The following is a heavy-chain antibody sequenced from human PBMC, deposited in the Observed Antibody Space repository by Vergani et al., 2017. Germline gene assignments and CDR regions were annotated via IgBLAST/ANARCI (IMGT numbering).Heavy chain of an antibody. CDR2: IRYDGSNK. V-gene: IGHV3-30*02. J-gene: IGHJ5*02. CDR1: GFTFSSYG. Sequence: QVQLVESGGGVVQPGGSLRLSCAASGFTFSSYGMNWFRQAPGKGLEWVAFIRYDGSNKYYADAVKGRFTISRDNSKKTLYLQMNSLGAEDTAVYYCSSFFDPWGQGTLVTVSS. D-gene: IGHD2-15*01. CDR3: SSFFDP.